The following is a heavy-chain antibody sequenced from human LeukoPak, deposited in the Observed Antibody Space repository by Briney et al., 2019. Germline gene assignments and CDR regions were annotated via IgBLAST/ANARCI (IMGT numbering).Heavy chain of an antibody. D-gene: IGHD5-18*01. V-gene: IGHV4-39*07. J-gene: IGHJ4*02. CDR3: ARARREYSYGYRPNEMGHYFDH. CDR2: IYYSGNT. Sequence: KPSETLSLTCTVSGGSTSSSSYYWGWIRQPPGKGLEWIGSIYYSGNTYYNPSLKSRVTISVDTSKNQFSLKLSSVTAADTAVYYCARARREYSYGYRPNEMGHYFDHWGQGTLVTVSS. CDR1: GGSTSSSSYY.